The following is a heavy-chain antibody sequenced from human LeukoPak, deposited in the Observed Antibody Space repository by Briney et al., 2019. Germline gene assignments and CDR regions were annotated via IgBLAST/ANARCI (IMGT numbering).Heavy chain of an antibody. CDR1: GFTFSSYS. CDR2: ISSSSSYI. V-gene: IGHV3-21*01. J-gene: IGHJ1*01. CDR3: ARETRIAVAGTGLVGYFQH. D-gene: IGHD6-19*01. Sequence: GGSLRLSCAASGFTFSSYSMNWVRQAPGKGLEWVSSISSSSSYIYYADSVKGRFTISRDNAKNSLYLRMNSLRAEDTAVYYCARETRIAVAGTGLVGYFQHWGQGTLVTVSS.